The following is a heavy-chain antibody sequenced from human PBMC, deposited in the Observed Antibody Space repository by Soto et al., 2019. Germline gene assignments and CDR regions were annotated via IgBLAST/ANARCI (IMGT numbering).Heavy chain of an antibody. V-gene: IGHV3-72*01. J-gene: IGHJ4*02. CDR2: TRNKANSYTT. CDR1: GFTFSDHY. CDR3: ARGVSSGWYDALLFDY. D-gene: IGHD6-19*01. Sequence: EVQLVESGGGLVQPGGSLRLSCAASGFTFSDHYMDWVRQAPGKGLEWVGRTRNKANSYTTEYAASVKGRFTISRDDSKNSLYPQMNSLKTEDTAVYYCARGVSSGWYDALLFDYWGQGTLVTVSS.